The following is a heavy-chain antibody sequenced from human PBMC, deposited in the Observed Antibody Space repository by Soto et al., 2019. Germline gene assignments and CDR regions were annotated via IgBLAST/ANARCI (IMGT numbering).Heavy chain of an antibody. D-gene: IGHD3-10*01. CDR1: GFSFSTSGVG. J-gene: IGHJ4*02. Sequence: QITLKESGPTLVKPTQTLTLTCTVSGFSFSTSGVGVGWIRQPPGNALEWLALIYWDDDKRYSPSLKSRLTITKDTSKNQVVLTMTNMDPVDTATYYCAHRALWFGELCFDYWGQGTLVTVSS. CDR3: AHRALWFGELCFDY. CDR2: IYWDDDK. V-gene: IGHV2-5*02.